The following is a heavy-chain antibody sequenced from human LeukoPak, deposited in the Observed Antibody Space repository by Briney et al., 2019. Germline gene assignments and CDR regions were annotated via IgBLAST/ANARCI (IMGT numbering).Heavy chain of an antibody. CDR2: MHHSGAT. V-gene: IGHV4-34*01. CDR1: GGSSSGFY. J-gene: IGHJ2*01. Sequence: KPSETLSLTCAVSGGSSSGFYWSWIRQPPGKGLEWIGEMHHSGATSYKPSLRSRVTISGGTSKNQFSLDLNSVTAADTAVYYCARGILGYYYFDLWGRGTLVTVSS. CDR3: ARGILGYYYFDL. D-gene: IGHD2/OR15-2a*01.